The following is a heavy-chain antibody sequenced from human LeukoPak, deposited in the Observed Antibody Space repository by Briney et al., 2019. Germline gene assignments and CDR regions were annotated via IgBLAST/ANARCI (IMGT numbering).Heavy chain of an antibody. CDR3: ARDAPPTIFGELDV. Sequence: PGGSLRLSCAASGLIVSSNYMTWVRQAPGKGLEWVSVIYSGGSIYYADSVKGRFTISRDNSRNTLYLQMNSLRAEDTAVYYCARDAPPTIFGELDVWGKGTTVTVSS. CDR2: IYSGGSI. D-gene: IGHD3-3*01. CDR1: GLIVSSNY. V-gene: IGHV3-53*01. J-gene: IGHJ6*04.